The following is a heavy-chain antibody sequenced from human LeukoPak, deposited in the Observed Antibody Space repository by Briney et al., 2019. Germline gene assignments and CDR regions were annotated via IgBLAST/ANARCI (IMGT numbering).Heavy chain of an antibody. CDR2: IISKTAGETT. V-gene: IGHV3-15*01. D-gene: IGHD1-26*01. Sequence: GGSLRLSCAASGFTFSNAWMSWVRQAPGKGLEWVGRIISKTAGETTHYAAPVKGRFTVSRDDSKNTLYLQMSSLKTEDTALYYCTAGSGSDAFDIWGQGTMVTVSS. J-gene: IGHJ3*02. CDR1: GFTFSNAW. CDR3: TAGSGSDAFDI.